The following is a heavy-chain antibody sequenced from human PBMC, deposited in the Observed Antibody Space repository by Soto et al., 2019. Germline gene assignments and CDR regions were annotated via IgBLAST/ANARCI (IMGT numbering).Heavy chain of an antibody. Sequence: QVQLVQSGAEVKKPGASVTVSCKTSGYTFSNYGINWVRQAPGQGLEWMGGISGYNGNTNYAQTVQGRVTMTTDTSTGTVYMELRSLKSDDTAIYYCSRFIMVGGWFDPNYYHGMDVWGQGTMVTVSS. J-gene: IGHJ6*02. D-gene: IGHD6-19*01. CDR1: GYTFSNYG. CDR3: SRFIMVGGWFDPNYYHGMDV. CDR2: ISGYNGNT. V-gene: IGHV1-18*01.